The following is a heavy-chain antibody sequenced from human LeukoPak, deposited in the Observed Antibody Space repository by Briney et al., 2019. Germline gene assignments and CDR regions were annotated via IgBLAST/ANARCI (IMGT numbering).Heavy chain of an antibody. V-gene: IGHV3-48*04. J-gene: IGHJ4*02. CDR2: ISGSSSSI. CDR3: ARDISGRAPPYYFDY. Sequence: GGSLRLSCAASGFTFSSYTMSWVRQAPGKGLEWVSDISGSSSSIYYADSVKGRFTISRDNAKNSLYLQMNSLRAEDTAVYYCARDISGRAPPYYFDYWGQGTLVTVSS. D-gene: IGHD1-26*01. CDR1: GFTFSSYT.